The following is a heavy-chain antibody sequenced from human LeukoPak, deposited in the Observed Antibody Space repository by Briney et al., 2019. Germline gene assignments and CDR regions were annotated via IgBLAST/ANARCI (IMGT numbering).Heavy chain of an antibody. D-gene: IGHD5-18*01. CDR2: ISAYNGST. V-gene: IGHV1-18*01. J-gene: IGHJ6*02. CDR1: GYTFTSYG. Sequence: ASVKVSCKASGYTFTSYGISWVRQAPGQGLEWMGWISAYNGSTSYAQKFQGRVTMTRDTSTSTVYMELSSLRSEDTAVYYCARAGTAMVTVDVWGQGTTVTVSS. CDR3: ARAGTAMVTVDV.